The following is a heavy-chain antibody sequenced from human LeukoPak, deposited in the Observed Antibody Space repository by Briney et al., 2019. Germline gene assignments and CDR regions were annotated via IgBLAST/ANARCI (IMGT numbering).Heavy chain of an antibody. V-gene: IGHV3-23*01. Sequence: PGASLRLSCAASGFTFSSYAMSWVRQAPGKGLEWVSAISGSGGSTYYADSVKGRFTISRDNSKNTLYLQMNSLRAEDTAVYYCAKERGYCSSTSCYYGMGVWGQGTTVTVSS. CDR2: ISGSGGST. J-gene: IGHJ6*02. CDR1: GFTFSSYA. CDR3: AKERGYCSSTSCYYGMGV. D-gene: IGHD2-2*01.